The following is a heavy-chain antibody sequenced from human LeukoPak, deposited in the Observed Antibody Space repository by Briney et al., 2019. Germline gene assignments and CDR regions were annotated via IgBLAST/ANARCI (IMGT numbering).Heavy chain of an antibody. CDR1: GGSISSDSDY. Sequence: SETLSLTCTVSGGSISSDSDYWSWIRQPAGKGLEWIGRIYSPGTNYNYNPSLKSRVTISIDTSKNQFSLKLTSVTAADTAVYYCARGIGTSYDSSRDAFDMWGQGTMVTVSS. J-gene: IGHJ3*02. CDR3: ARGIGTSYDSSRDAFDM. CDR2: IYSPGT. V-gene: IGHV4-61*02. D-gene: IGHD3-22*01.